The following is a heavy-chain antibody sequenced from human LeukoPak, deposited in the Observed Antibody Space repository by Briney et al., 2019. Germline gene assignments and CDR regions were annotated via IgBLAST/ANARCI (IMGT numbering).Heavy chain of an antibody. CDR2: IYYSGST. V-gene: IGHV4-39*07. J-gene: IGHJ5*02. CDR1: GGSISSNSYF. Sequence: SETLSLTCTVSGGSISSNSYFWGWIRQPPGKGLEWVGSIYYSGSTYYNPSLKSRVTISIDTSKNQFSLRLTSVTAADTAMYYCARDLGRYYAYNWFHPWGQGTLVTVSS. D-gene: IGHD1-26*01. CDR3: ARDLGRYYAYNWFHP.